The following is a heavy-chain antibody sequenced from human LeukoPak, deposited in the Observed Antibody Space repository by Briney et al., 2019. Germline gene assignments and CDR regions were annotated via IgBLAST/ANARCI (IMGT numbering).Heavy chain of an antibody. CDR2: INHSGST. CDR3: ARGAPWGSIYNYYVMDV. CDR1: VGSFSGYY. Sequence: SETLSLTCAVYVGSFSGYYWSWVRQPPGKGLEWIGEINHSGSTNYNSSLKSRVTISVDTSKNQFSLKLTSVTAADTAVYYCARGAPWGSIYNYYVMDVWHKGTTVTVSS. D-gene: IGHD3-16*01. J-gene: IGHJ6*04. V-gene: IGHV4-34*01.